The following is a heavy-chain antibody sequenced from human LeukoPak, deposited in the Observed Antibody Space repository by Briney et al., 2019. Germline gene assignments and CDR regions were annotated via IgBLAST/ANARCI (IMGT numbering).Heavy chain of an antibody. CDR3: ATDVRSSPLGF. D-gene: IGHD6-13*01. J-gene: IGHJ4*01. CDR2: IYSGGST. CDR1: GFTFSSYS. Sequence: GGSLRLSCAASGFTFSSYSMNWVRQAPGKGLEWVSIIYSGGSTYYADSVKGRFTISRDSSNNTLFLQMSNLRADDSGLYYCATDVRSSPLGFWGHGTLVTVSS. V-gene: IGHV3-66*01.